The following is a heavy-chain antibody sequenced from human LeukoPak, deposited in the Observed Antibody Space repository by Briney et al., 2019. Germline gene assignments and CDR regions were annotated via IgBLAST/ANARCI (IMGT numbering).Heavy chain of an antibody. Sequence: QPGGSLRLSCAVSGFTFRDYAMSWVRQAPGKGLEWVSVVSGTGATTHYADSVKGRFATSRDNSKNTVYLQMNSLRAEDTAVYYCATDYYDRSGEYTVDHWGPGILVTVSS. J-gene: IGHJ4*02. CDR1: GFTFRDYA. CDR2: VSGTGATT. D-gene: IGHD3-22*01. CDR3: ATDYYDRSGEYTVDH. V-gene: IGHV3-23*01.